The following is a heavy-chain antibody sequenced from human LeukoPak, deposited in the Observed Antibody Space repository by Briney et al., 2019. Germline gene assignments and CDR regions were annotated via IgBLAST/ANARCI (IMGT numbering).Heavy chain of an antibody. CDR2: IAPSVDTT. D-gene: IGHD2-8*02. CDR1: GFTFTNYL. CDR3: VREESGGYFDY. J-gene: IGHJ4*02. V-gene: IGHV1-46*01. Sequence: ASVKVSCKSSGFTFTNYLLHWVRQAPGQGLEWVGRIAPSVDTTNYAQKFRDRVTMTRDTSTNTVYMELRGLRSEDTAVYYCVREESGGYFDYWGQGTLVSVSS.